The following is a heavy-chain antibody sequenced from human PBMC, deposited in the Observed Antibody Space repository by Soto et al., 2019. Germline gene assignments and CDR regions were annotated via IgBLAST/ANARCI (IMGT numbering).Heavy chain of an antibody. CDR3: ARGGYSSSWHNWFDP. CDR1: GFTFSSYE. CDR2: ISSSGSTI. Sequence: PGGSLRLSCAASGFTFSSYEMNWVRQAPGKGLEWVSYISSSGSTIYYADSVKGRFTISRDNAKNSLYLQMNSLRAEDTAVYYCARGGYSSSWHNWFDPWGQGTLVTVSS. D-gene: IGHD6-13*01. V-gene: IGHV3-48*03. J-gene: IGHJ5*02.